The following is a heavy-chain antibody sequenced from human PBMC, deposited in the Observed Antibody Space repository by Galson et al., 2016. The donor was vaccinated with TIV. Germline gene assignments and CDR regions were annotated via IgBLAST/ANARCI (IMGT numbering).Heavy chain of an antibody. CDR1: GGSISSGSYY. CDR3: ARTTGAGIAARVLFDF. V-gene: IGHV4-39*07. Sequence: ETLSLTCIVSGGSISSGSYYWGWIRQPPGEGLEWIGTIYYTGITFYNPSLESRVTVSVDTSKNHFSLKLSSVSAADTAVYYCARTTGAGIAARVLFDFWGQGTLVTVSS. J-gene: IGHJ4*02. D-gene: IGHD6-6*01. CDR2: IYYTGIT.